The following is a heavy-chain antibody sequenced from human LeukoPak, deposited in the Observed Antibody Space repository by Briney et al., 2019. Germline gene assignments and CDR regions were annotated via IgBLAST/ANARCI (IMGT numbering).Heavy chain of an antibody. Sequence: WQTLTLTCTVSGGSISSGSYYWRWIRQPAGMGLEWIVRVCSSGSTNYNPSLKSRVTISVDTSKIQFSLKLSSVTAADTAVYYCARDLPTLRAAASIWGQGTMVTVSS. CDR1: GGSISSGSYY. J-gene: IGHJ3*02. D-gene: IGHD6-13*01. V-gene: IGHV4-61*02. CDR3: ARDLPTLRAAASI. CDR2: VCSSGST.